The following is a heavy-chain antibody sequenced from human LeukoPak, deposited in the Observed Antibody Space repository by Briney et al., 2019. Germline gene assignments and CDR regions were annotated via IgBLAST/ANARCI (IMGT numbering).Heavy chain of an antibody. CDR1: GYTFTSYD. CDR3: ARDVGYDYVWGSYRHPLGY. CDR2: MNPNSGNT. V-gene: IGHV1-8*03. D-gene: IGHD3-16*02. Sequence: ASVKVSCKASGYTFTSYDINWVRQATGQGLEWMGWMNPNSGNTGYAQKFQGRVTITRNTSISTAYMELSSLRSEDTAVYYCARDVGYDYVWGSYRHPLGYWGQGTLVTVSS. J-gene: IGHJ4*02.